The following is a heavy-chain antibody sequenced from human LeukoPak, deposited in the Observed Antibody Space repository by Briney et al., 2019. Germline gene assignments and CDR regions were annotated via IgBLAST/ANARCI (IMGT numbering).Heavy chain of an antibody. CDR2: ISDSSNTK. CDR1: GFTFITYS. V-gene: IGHV3-48*02. Sequence: GGSLRLSCAASGFTFITYSMNWVRQAPGKGLEWVSYISDSSNTKYYADSVKGRFTISRDNAKNSLYLQMNSLRDEDTAVYYCARGLFQWALGDYWGQGTLVTVSS. J-gene: IGHJ4*02. CDR3: ARGLFQWALGDY. D-gene: IGHD2/OR15-2a*01.